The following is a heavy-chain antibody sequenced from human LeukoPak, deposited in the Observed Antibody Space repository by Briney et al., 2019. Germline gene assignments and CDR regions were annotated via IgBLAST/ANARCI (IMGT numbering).Heavy chain of an antibody. D-gene: IGHD6-13*01. V-gene: IGHV4-39*07. CDR2: IYYSGST. CDR1: GGSISSSSYY. J-gene: IGHJ4*02. CDR3: ARDDSEQQLGGLDY. Sequence: PSETLSLTCTVSGGSISSSSYYWGWIRQPPGKGLEWIGSIYYSGSTYYNPSLKSRVTISVDASKNQFSLKLSSVTAADTAVYYCARDDSEQQLGGLDYWGQGTLVTVSS.